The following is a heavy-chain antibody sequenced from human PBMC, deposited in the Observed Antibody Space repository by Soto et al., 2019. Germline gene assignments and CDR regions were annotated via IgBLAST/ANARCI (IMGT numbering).Heavy chain of an antibody. D-gene: IGHD3-22*01. V-gene: IGHV1-46*03. CDR1: GDTLSTYY. CDR2: INPRSGKT. CDR3: ARGVGYSDSSGYPFDY. J-gene: IGHJ4*02. Sequence: VQLVQSGAEVKRPGASVKISCKASGDTLSTYYMHWARQAPGQGLEWMGIINPRSGKTNYPQKFQGRVTMTRDTSTTTVDRVLSTLRSEDTAMYYCARGVGYSDSSGYPFDYWGQGTLVTVSS.